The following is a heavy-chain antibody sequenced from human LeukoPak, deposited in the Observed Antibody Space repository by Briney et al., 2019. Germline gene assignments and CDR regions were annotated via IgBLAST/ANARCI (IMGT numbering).Heavy chain of an antibody. J-gene: IGHJ4*02. CDR2: ISSSSIYV. D-gene: IGHD6-13*01. V-gene: IGHV3-21*01. CDR3: ARVTAAAGPDY. CDR1: GFTFSSYS. Sequence: GGSLRLSCAASGFTFSSYSMSWVRQTPRKGLEWVSSISSSSIYVYYADSVKGRFTISRDNAKNSLYLQMNSLRADDTAVYYCARVTAAAGPDYWGQGTLVTVSS.